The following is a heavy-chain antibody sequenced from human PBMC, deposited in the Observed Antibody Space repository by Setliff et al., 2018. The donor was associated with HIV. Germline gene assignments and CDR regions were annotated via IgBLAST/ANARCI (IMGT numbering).Heavy chain of an antibody. CDR3: ARGLYGDYGGDLHWLDP. CDR1: GYTFTSYG. J-gene: IGHJ5*02. Sequence: EASVKVSCKASGYTFTSYGISWVRQAPGQGLEWMGWINANSGSPTYAQAFTGRFFFSVDTAVATAYLQINNLKTEDTAVYFCARGLYGDYGGDLHWLDPWGHGTRVTVSS. CDR2: INANSGSP. D-gene: IGHD4-17*01. V-gene: IGHV7-4-1*02.